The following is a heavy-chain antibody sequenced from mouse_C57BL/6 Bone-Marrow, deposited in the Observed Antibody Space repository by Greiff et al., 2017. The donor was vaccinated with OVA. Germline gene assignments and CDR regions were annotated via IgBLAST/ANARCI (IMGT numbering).Heavy chain of an antibody. CDR2: ISSGSSTN. V-gene: IGHV5-17*01. Sequence: EVQLVESGGGLEKPGGSLKLSCAASGFTFSDYGMHWVRQAPEKGLEWVAYISSGSSTNYYADTVKGRFTISRDNAKNTLFLQMTSLRSEDTAMYYCARFGDYWGQGTTLTVSS. CDR1: GFTFSDYG. CDR3: ARFGDY. J-gene: IGHJ2*01.